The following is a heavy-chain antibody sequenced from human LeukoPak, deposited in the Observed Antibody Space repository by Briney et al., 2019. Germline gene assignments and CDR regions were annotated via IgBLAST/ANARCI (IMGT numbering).Heavy chain of an antibody. V-gene: IGHV1-18*01. CDR1: GYTFTNYG. Sequence: ASVKVSCKASGYTFTNYGISWVRQAPGQGLEWMGWISTNSDIRTYAQTLQGRFTMTTDTSTSTAYMELRSLRSDDTAVYYCAREWLATGTVDYWGQGTLVTVSS. J-gene: IGHJ4*02. CDR2: ISTNSDIR. CDR3: AREWLATGTVDY. D-gene: IGHD6-19*01.